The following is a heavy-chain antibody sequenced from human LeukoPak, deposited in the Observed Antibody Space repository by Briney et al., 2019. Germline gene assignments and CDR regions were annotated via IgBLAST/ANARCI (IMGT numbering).Heavy chain of an antibody. CDR3: ARHDPIVGTPDAFDI. D-gene: IGHD1-26*01. V-gene: IGHV4-59*08. CDR2: IYYSGST. CDR1: GGSISSYY. Sequence: PSETLSLTCTVSGGSISSYYWSWIRQPLGKGLEWIGYIYYSGSTNYNPSLKSRVTISLDTSKNQFSLKLSSVTAADTAVYYCARHDPIVGTPDAFDIWGQGTMVTVSS. J-gene: IGHJ3*02.